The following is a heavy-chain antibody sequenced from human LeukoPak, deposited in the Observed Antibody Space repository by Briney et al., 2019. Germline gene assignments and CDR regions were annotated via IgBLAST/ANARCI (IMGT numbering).Heavy chain of an antibody. Sequence: GGSLRLSCAASGVTFSSLEMNWVRQAPGRGLEWVSYISSSGSTIHYADSVKGRFIISRDNAKDSLYLQMNSLRAEDTAVYHCARGDGYCSSTSCYAGPSYGLDVWGEGTTVTASS. CDR2: ISSSGSTI. J-gene: IGHJ6*04. CDR3: ARGDGYCSSTSCYAGPSYGLDV. CDR1: GVTFSSLE. V-gene: IGHV3-48*03. D-gene: IGHD2-2*03.